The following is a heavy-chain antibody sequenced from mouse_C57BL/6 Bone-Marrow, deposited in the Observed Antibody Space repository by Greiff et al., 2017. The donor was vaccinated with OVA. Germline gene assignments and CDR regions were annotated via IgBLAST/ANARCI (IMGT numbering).Heavy chain of an antibody. V-gene: IGHV3-6*01. CDR3: ARDRGLYDGYLYYAMDY. CDR1: GYSITSGYY. J-gene: IGHJ4*01. D-gene: IGHD2-3*01. Sequence: VQLKESGPGLVKPSPSLSLTCSVTGYSITSGYYWNWIRQFPGNKLEWMGYIRYDGSNNYNPSLKNRISITRDTSKNPFLLKLNSSTTEDTATCYCARDRGLYDGYLYYAMDYWGQGTSVTVSS. CDR2: IRYDGSN.